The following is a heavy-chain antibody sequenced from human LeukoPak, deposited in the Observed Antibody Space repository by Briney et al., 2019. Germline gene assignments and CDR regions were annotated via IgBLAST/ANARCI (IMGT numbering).Heavy chain of an antibody. CDR2: IKSKTDGGTT. CDR3: TTETNWYFDL. Sequence: GGSLRLSCTTSGFTFGEYAMSWVRQAPGKGLEWIGRIKSKTDGGTTDYAAPVKGRFTISRDDSENTLYLQMNSLKTEDTAVYFCTTETNWYFDLWGRGTLVTVSS. J-gene: IGHJ2*01. D-gene: IGHD1-1*01. CDR1: GFTFGEYA. V-gene: IGHV3-15*01.